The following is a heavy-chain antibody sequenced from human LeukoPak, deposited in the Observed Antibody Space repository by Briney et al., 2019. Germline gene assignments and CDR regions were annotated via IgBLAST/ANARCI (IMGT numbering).Heavy chain of an antibody. J-gene: IGHJ4*02. Sequence: GGSLRLSCSASGFTFRTYAMHWVRQAPGKGLEYVSGINNNGGNTNYVDSVKGRFTISRGNSKNTLYLQMSSLRAEDTAVYYCVKDGGDSGWYYHFDYWGQGTLVTVSS. D-gene: IGHD6-19*01. V-gene: IGHV3-64D*06. CDR2: INNNGGNT. CDR1: GFTFRTYA. CDR3: VKDGGDSGWYYHFDY.